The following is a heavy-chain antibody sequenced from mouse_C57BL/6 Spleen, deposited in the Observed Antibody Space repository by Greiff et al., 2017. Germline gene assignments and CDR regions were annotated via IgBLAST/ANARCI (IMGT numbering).Heavy chain of an antibody. CDR3: ARTVVASDYFGD. D-gene: IGHD1-1*01. CDR1: GYTFTSYW. CDR2: INPSNGGT. J-gene: IGHJ2*01. Sequence: QVQLQQSGAELVQPGASVKLSCKASGYTFTSYWMPWVKQRPGQGLEWIGDINPSNGGTNYNEKFKSKATLTVDKSSSTAYMQLSSLTSEDSAVYDCARTVVASDYFGDGGQGTTVTVSA. V-gene: IGHV1-53*01.